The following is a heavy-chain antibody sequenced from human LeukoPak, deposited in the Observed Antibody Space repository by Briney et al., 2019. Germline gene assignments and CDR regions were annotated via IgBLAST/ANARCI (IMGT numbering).Heavy chain of an antibody. CDR2: ISAYNGNT. CDR3: ARVKITFGGVIDLFDY. Sequence: ASVKVSCKASGYTFTSYGISWVRQAPGQGLEWMGWISAYNGNTNYAQKLQGRVTMTTDTSTSTAYMELRSLRSDDTAVYYCARVKITFGGVIDLFDYWGQGTLVTVSP. D-gene: IGHD3-16*02. J-gene: IGHJ4*02. V-gene: IGHV1-18*04. CDR1: GYTFTSYG.